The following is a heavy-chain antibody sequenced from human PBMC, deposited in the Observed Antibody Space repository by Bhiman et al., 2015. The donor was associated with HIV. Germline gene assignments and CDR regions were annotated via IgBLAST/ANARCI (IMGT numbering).Heavy chain of an antibody. CDR2: ISGSGGSR. J-gene: IGHJ3*02. CDR3: AKDRGYCSGGSCYSGDMGAFDI. D-gene: IGHD2-15*01. V-gene: IGHV3-23*01. CDR1: GLTFNSYA. Sequence: EVQLLESGGGLVQPGGSLRLSCAASGLTFNSYAMSWVRQAPGKGLEWVSGISGSGGSRYYADSVKGRFTISRDNSKNTLYLQMNSLRDEDTAVYYCAKDRGYCSGGSCYSGDMGAFDIWGQGTMVTVSS.